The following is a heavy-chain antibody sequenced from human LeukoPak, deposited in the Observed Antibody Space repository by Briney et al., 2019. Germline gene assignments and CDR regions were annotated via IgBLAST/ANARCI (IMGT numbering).Heavy chain of an antibody. J-gene: IGHJ4*02. CDR2: INPNSGGT. D-gene: IGHD3-22*01. CDR3: ARDWNYDSSGYLGY. Sequence: ASVNVSCKASGYTFTGYYMRWVRQAPGQGLEWMGWINPNSGGTNYAQKLQGRVTMTTDTSTSTAYMELRSLRSDDTAVYYCARDWNYDSSGYLGYWGQGTLVTVSS. V-gene: IGHV1-2*02. CDR1: GYTFTGYY.